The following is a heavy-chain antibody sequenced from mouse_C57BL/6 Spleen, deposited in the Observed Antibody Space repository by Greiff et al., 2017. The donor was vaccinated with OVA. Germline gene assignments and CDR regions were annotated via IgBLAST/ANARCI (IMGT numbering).Heavy chain of an antibody. CDR3: ARPVVATRYAMDY. CDR1: GFTFSDYG. J-gene: IGHJ4*01. Sequence: EVQVVESGGGLVKPGGSLKLSCAASGFTFSDYGMHWVRQAPEKGLEWVAYISSGSSTIYYADTVKGRFTISRDNAKNTLFLQMTSLRSEDTAMYYWARPVVATRYAMDYWGQGTSVTVSS. V-gene: IGHV5-17*01. CDR2: ISSGSSTI. D-gene: IGHD1-1*01.